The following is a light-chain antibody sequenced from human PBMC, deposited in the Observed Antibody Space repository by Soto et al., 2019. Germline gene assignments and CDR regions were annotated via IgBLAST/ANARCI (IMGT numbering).Light chain of an antibody. CDR2: DAS. CDR1: QSIIRR. J-gene: IGKJ1*01. Sequence: DIQLTQSPSTLSASVGDRVTLTCRASQSIIRRLAWYQQKPGKAPKLLIYDASSLQGGVPSRFSGSGSGTEFTLTISSLQPEDFATYYCQQYNDYWPFGQGTKVEFK. CDR3: QQYNDYWP. V-gene: IGKV1-5*01.